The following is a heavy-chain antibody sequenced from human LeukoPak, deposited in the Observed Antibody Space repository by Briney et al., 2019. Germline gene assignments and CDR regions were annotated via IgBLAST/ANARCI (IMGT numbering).Heavy chain of an antibody. D-gene: IGHD2-21*02. CDR3: ARVGCGGDCFGYYYYYMDV. CDR2: IYRSGST. J-gene: IGHJ6*03. Sequence: SETLSLTCTLSVVSITIGYYWAWIRHPPGKGLGGIGRIYRSGSTYYNPSLKSRVTISVDTSKNQFSLKLSSVTAADTAVYYCARVGCGGDCFGYYYYYMDVWGKGTTVTVSS. V-gene: IGHV4-38-2*02. CDR1: VVSITIGYY.